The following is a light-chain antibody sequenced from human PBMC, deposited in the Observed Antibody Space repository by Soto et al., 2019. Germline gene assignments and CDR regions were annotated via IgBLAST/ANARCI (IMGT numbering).Light chain of an antibody. CDR3: HQYNNLWT. J-gene: IGKJ1*01. V-gene: IGKV3-15*01. CDR1: QSVSSR. Sequence: EIVLMQSQATLSVSPGERVTLSCRASQSVSSRLAWYQQKPGQSPRLLIYGASTRATGIPARFSGSGSGTEFTLTISSLQSEDFGVYYCHQYNNLWTFGQGTKVDIK. CDR2: GAS.